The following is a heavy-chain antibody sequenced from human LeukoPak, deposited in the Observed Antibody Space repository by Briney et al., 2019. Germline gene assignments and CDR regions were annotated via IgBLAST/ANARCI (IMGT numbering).Heavy chain of an antibody. V-gene: IGHV4-39*01. D-gene: IGHD2-15*01. CDR2: IYYSGST. CDR3: ARQRGCSGGNCYQIRAFDY. Sequence: SETLYLTCTVSGGSISSSSYYWGWIRQPPGKGLEWIGRIYYSGSTYYNPSFKSRVTISVDTSKNQFSLKLSSVTAADTAVYYCARQRGCSGGNCYQIRAFDYWGQGTLVTVSS. J-gene: IGHJ4*02. CDR1: GGSISSSSYY.